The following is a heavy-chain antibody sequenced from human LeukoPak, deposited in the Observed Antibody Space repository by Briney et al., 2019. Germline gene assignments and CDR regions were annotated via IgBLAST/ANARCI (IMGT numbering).Heavy chain of an antibody. D-gene: IGHD3-3*01. CDR2: IIPIFGTA. Sequence: SVKVSCKASGGTFSSYAISWVRQAPGQGLEWMGGIIPIFGTANYAQKFQGRVTITTDESTSTAYMELSSLRSEDTAVYYCATESVYYDFWSGYNWFDPWGQGTLVTVSS. CDR3: ATESVYYDFWSGYNWFDP. V-gene: IGHV1-69*05. CDR1: GGTFSSYA. J-gene: IGHJ5*02.